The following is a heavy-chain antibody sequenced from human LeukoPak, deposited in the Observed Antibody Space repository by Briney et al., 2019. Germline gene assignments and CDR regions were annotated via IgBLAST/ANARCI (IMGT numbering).Heavy chain of an antibody. CDR3: AKDRANWAIDD. D-gene: IGHD3-16*01. CDR1: GFTFTDHP. J-gene: IGHJ4*02. Sequence: PGGSLRLSCVASGFTFTDHPMNWVRQAPGRGLEWISYIGVDGIAFYADSVKGRFTASKDDARKSMYLQMNSLRVEDTAVYYCAKDRANWAIDDWGQGTQVTVSS. CDR2: IGVDGIA. V-gene: IGHV3-69-1*01.